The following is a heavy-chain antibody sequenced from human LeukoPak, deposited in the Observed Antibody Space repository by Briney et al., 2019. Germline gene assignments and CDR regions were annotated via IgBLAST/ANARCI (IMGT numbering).Heavy chain of an antibody. CDR2: IIPIFGTA. Sequence: ASVKVSCKASGGTFSSYAISWVRQAPGQGLEWMGGIIPIFGTANYAQKCQGRVTITTDESTSTAYMELSSLRSEDTAVYYCAISPDIVVVPAAMDYWGQGTLVTVSS. D-gene: IGHD2-2*01. CDR1: GGTFSSYA. CDR3: AISPDIVVVPAAMDY. V-gene: IGHV1-69*05. J-gene: IGHJ4*02.